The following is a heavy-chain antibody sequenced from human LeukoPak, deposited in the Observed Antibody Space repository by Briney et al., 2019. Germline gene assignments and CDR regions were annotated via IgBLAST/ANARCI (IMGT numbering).Heavy chain of an antibody. CDR1: GYTFTSYD. D-gene: IGHD4-23*01. V-gene: IGHV1-8*01. Sequence: ASVKVSCKASGYTFTSYDINWVRQATGQGLEWVGWMNPNSGNTGYAQRFQGRVTMTRNTSISTAYMELSSLTSEDTAVYYCARVGLRWYTYYFDYWGQGTLVTVSS. CDR3: ARVGLRWYTYYFDY. CDR2: MNPNSGNT. J-gene: IGHJ4*02.